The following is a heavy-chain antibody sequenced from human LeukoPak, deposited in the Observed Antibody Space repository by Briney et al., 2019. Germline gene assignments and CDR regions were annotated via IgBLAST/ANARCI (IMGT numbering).Heavy chain of an antibody. D-gene: IGHD6-6*01. J-gene: IGHJ3*02. Sequence: GGSLRLSCAASGFTFSSYWMHWVRQAPGKGLVWVSRISTDGSSTNSADSVKGRFTISRDNAKNTLYLQMNSLRAEDTAVYYCVREYSSSSGRALDIWGQGTMVTVSP. V-gene: IGHV3-74*01. CDR2: ISTDGSST. CDR1: GFTFSSYW. CDR3: VREYSSSSGRALDI.